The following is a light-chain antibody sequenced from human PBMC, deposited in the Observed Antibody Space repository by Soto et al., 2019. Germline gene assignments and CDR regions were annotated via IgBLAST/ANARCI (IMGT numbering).Light chain of an antibody. Sequence: QSVLTQPPSVSGAPGQRVTVSCSGTSSNIGAGYDVHWYQQFPGTAPKLLIYGDNNQPSGVPDRFSGSKSGTSASLAITGLQAEDEADYYCQSYDSRLSAHVFGTGTKVTVL. J-gene: IGLJ1*01. CDR3: QSYDSRLSAHV. CDR1: SSNIGAGYD. CDR2: GDN. V-gene: IGLV1-40*01.